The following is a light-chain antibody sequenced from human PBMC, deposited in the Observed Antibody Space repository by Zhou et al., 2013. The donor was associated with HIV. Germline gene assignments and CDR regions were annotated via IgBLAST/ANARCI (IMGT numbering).Light chain of an antibody. CDR2: GAS. Sequence: VMTQSPATLSVSPGERAALSCRTSQSVSSNLAWYQQKPGQAPRLLIYGASTRATGIPARFSGSGSGTEFTLTISSLQSEDFAVYYCQQYNNWPPFLTFGGGTKVEIK. V-gene: IGKV3-15*01. J-gene: IGKJ4*01. CDR3: QQYNNWPPFLT. CDR1: QSVSSN.